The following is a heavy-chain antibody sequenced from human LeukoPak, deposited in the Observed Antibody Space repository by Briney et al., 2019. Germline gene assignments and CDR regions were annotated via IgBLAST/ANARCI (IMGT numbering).Heavy chain of an antibody. D-gene: IGHD3-9*01. CDR1: GYSFSSFW. J-gene: IGHJ4*02. CDR2: IYPGDSDT. CDR3: ARGTYYDLLTGYFAY. V-gene: IGHV5-51*01. Sequence: GESLQISCKASGYSFSSFWIGCVRQMPGKGLEWMVIIYPGDSDTRYSPSFQGQVTISADKSISTTYLQWSSLKASDTAIYYCARGTYYDLLTGYFAYWGRGTLVTVSS.